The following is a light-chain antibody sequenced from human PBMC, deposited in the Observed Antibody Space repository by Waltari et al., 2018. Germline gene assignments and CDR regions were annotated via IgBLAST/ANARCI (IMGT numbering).Light chain of an antibody. CDR1: QDIRNY. V-gene: IGKV1-33*01. Sequence: DIQMTQSPSSLSASVGDRVTITCQASQDIRNYLNWYQHKPGKAPKLLIYDASTLEAGVPSRFSGSGAGTYFTFTISSLQPEDVATYYCQQHYNLPLTFGGGTKVEI. CDR2: DAS. CDR3: QQHYNLPLT. J-gene: IGKJ4*01.